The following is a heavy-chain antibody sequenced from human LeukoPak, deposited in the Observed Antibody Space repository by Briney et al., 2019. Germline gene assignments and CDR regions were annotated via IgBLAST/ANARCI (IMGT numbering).Heavy chain of an antibody. J-gene: IGHJ4*02. CDR2: IDPADGET. CDR1: GYPFSDYY. V-gene: IGHV1-69-2*01. D-gene: IGHD3-10*01. CDR3: ARDHEERGPYLDL. Sequence: ASVKISCKASGYPFSDYYIHWLQQAPGKGLEWMGRIDPADGETTYAENFQGRATFTADTSTYTIYMELNSLTLADRAVYFCARDHEERGPYLDLWGQGTQVIVSS.